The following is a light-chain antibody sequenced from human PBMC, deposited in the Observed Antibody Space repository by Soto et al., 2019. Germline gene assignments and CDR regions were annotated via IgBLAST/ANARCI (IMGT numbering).Light chain of an antibody. Sequence: QAVLTQPPSASGTPGQRVTLSCSGSSYNIGCNTVNWYLQLPGTAPKLIIQNNNQRPSGFRDRLSGSKSGTSASLAISGLQAEDEAEYDCSACDYSLSGAVFGGGTKLTVL. CDR3: SACDYSLSGAV. V-gene: IGLV1-44*01. J-gene: IGLJ2*01. CDR1: SYNIGCNT. CDR2: NNN.